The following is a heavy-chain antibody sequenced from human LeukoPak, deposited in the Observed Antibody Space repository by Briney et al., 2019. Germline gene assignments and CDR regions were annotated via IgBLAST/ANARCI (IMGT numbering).Heavy chain of an antibody. Sequence: GGSLRLSCAASGFTFSSYWMHWVRQAPGKGLVWVSRINSDGSDTSYADSVKGRLTISRGNAKNTLYLQMNSLRAEDTGIYYCVGGYDPHYWGQGTLVTVSS. CDR1: GFTFSSYW. D-gene: IGHD2-8*02. CDR2: INSDGSDT. V-gene: IGHV3-74*01. J-gene: IGHJ4*02. CDR3: VGGYDPHY.